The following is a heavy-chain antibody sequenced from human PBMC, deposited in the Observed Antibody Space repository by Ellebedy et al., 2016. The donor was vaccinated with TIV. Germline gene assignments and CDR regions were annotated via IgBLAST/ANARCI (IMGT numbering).Heavy chain of an antibody. J-gene: IGHJ3*02. CDR3: ARDRSDAFDI. V-gene: IGHV3-48*01. CDR2: ISSSHSPI. CDR1: GITFGNHN. Sequence: PGGSLRLSCAASGITFGNHNMNWVRQAPGKGLEWIAYISSSHSPIYYAASVKGRFTISRDNAENSLHLQMNSLRAEDTAVYCCARDRSDAFDIWGQGTLVTVSS.